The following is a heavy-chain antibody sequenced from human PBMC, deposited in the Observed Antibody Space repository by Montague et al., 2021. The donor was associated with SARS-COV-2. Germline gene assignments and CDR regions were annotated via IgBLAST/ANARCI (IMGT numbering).Heavy chain of an antibody. J-gene: IGHJ4*02. CDR3: AATLGETYYWAGYYFDS. Sequence: SETLSLTCTVSGGSISSYYWSWIRLTPGKGLEWIGYLYYSGSTKYNSSLESRVAMSVDTSKNQFSLSLTSVTAADTALSYCAATLGETYYWAGYYFDSWGPGTLVTVSS. CDR1: GGSISSYY. D-gene: IGHD2/OR15-2a*01. CDR2: LYYSGST. V-gene: IGHV4-59*01.